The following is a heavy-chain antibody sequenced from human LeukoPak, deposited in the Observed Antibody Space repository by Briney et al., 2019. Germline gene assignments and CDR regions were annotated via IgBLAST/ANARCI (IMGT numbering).Heavy chain of an antibody. CDR1: GGTFSSYA. J-gene: IGHJ6*04. V-gene: IGHV1-69*01. Sequence: ASVTVSCKASGGTFSSYAISWVRQAPGQGLEWMGGIIPIFGTANYAQKFQGRVTITADESTSTAYMELSSLRSEDTAVYYCARVGVLYCSSTSCPKAPTNYYYYGMDVWGKGTTVTVSS. CDR2: IIPIFGTA. D-gene: IGHD2-2*01. CDR3: ARVGVLYCSSTSCPKAPTNYYYYGMDV.